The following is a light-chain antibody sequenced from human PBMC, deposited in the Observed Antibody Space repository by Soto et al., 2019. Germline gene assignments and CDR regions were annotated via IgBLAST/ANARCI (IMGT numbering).Light chain of an antibody. V-gene: IGLV2-23*01. CDR3: CSYAGSSTWV. CDR2: EGS. Sequence: QSALTQPASVSGSPGQSITISCTGTSSDVGSYNFVSWYQQHPGKAPKVMIYEGSKRPSGVSNRFSGSKSGNTASLTISGLQAEHEADYYCCSYAGSSTWVFGTGTKLTVL. J-gene: IGLJ1*01. CDR1: SSDVGSYNF.